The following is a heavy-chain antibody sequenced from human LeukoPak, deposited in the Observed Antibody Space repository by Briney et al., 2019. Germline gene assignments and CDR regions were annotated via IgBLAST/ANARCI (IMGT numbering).Heavy chain of an antibody. D-gene: IGHD3-16*01. Sequence: GGSLRLSCAASGLSFSSFAMSWVRQGPARGLEWVSSTRGNGETFYADSVKGRFTLSSDFSRNTVYLQLNNLRVEDTAIYYCARASWVSSTDAVRWGQGTLVTVSS. CDR3: ARASWVSSTDAVR. CDR1: GLSFSSFA. CDR2: TRGNGET. J-gene: IGHJ4*02. V-gene: IGHV3-23*01.